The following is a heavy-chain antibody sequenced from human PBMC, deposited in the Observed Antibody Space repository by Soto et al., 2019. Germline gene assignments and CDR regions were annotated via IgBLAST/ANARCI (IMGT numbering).Heavy chain of an antibody. J-gene: IGHJ4*02. D-gene: IGHD3-22*01. CDR2: MYSGGDI. CDR1: GFTVNTNY. Sequence: PGGSLRLSCLVSGFTVNTNYMYWVRQAPGRGLEWVSAMYSGGDIHYADSVKGRFTISRDTSENTLYLRMDKLRVEDTAVYYCAKDDLNYDSATGSDYWGQGTLVTVSS. CDR3: AKDDLNYDSATGSDY. V-gene: IGHV3-53*01.